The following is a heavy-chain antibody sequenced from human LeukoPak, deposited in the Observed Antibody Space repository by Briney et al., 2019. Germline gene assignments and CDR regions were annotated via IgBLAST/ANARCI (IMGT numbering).Heavy chain of an antibody. CDR3: VRVVRGVILGPNYSPYNVLV. V-gene: IGHV4-39*01. CDR2: VYYAGRP. CDR1: GDSVNSHLYF. Sequence: SETLSLTCSVSGDSVNSHLYFWAWVRQPPGKGLQWIGSVYYAGRPYSNPSLESRVIISVDPSRNELSLKLNSVTAADTSVYFCVRVVRGVILGPNYSPYNVLVCGKGATVTV. D-gene: IGHD3-10*01. J-gene: IGHJ6*03.